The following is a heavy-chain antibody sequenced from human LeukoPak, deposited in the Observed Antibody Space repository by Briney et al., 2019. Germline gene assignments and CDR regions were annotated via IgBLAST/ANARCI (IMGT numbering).Heavy chain of an antibody. V-gene: IGHV3-48*01. CDR3: ARRGGGSTSWNWFDP. CDR1: GFTFSSYG. J-gene: IGHJ5*02. CDR2: ISSSSSTI. D-gene: IGHD2-2*01. Sequence: QPGGSLRLSCAASGFTFSSYGMHWVRQAPGKGLEWVSYISSSSSTIYYADPVKGRFTISRDNAKNSLYLQMNSLRAEDTAVYYCARRGGGSTSWNWFDPWGQGTLVTVSS.